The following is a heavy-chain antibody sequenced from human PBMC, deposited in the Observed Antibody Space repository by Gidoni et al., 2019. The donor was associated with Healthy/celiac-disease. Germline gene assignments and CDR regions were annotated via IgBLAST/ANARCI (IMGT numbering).Heavy chain of an antibody. CDR1: GGTFSSYA. Sequence: QVQLVQSGAEVKKPGSSVKVSCKASGGTFSSYAISWVRQAPGQGLEWMGGIIPIFGTANYAQKFQGRVTITADESTSTAYMELSSLRSEDTAVYYCASPGNPSDYGDYNFDYWGQGTLVTVSS. J-gene: IGHJ4*02. CDR2: IIPIFGTA. CDR3: ASPGNPSDYGDYNFDY. V-gene: IGHV1-69*01. D-gene: IGHD4-17*01.